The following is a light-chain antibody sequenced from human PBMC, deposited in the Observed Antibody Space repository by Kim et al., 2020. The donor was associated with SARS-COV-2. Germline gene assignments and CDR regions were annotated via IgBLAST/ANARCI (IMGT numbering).Light chain of an antibody. Sequence: ASGGDRVTITCRASQTISTWLAWYQQKPGKAPNLLIYLASTLESGVPSSFIGSGSGTEFTLTIDSLQPDDFATYYCQHYSRFPYTFGQGTKVDIK. V-gene: IGKV1-5*03. CDR1: QTISTW. CDR2: LAS. J-gene: IGKJ2*01. CDR3: QHYSRFPYT.